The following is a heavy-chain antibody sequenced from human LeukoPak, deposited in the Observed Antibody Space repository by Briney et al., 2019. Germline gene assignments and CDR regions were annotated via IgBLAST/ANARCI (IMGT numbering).Heavy chain of an antibody. CDR3: ARQWGYDSSGYSNFDY. J-gene: IGHJ4*02. CDR1: GYIFTSYW. V-gene: IGHV5-51*01. Sequence: GESLEISCKGSGYIFTSYWIVWVRQMPGKGLEWVGIIYAADSDTRYSPSFQGHVTISVDKSISTAHLQWSSLKASDTAMYYCARQWGYDSSGYSNFDYWGQGTLVTVSS. D-gene: IGHD3-22*01. CDR2: IYAADSDT.